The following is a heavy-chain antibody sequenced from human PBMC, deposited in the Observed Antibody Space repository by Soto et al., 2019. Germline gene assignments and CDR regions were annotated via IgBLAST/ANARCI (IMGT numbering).Heavy chain of an antibody. CDR2: ISSNGGST. CDR3: VKDRSPWFGEFTYYFDY. Sequence: PGGPLRLSCSASGFTFSSYAMHWVRQAPGKGLEYVSAISSNGGSTYYADSVKGRFTISRDNSKNTLYLQMSSLRAEDTAVYYCVKDRSPWFGEFTYYFDYWGQGTLVT. J-gene: IGHJ4*02. D-gene: IGHD3-10*01. V-gene: IGHV3-64D*08. CDR1: GFTFSSYA.